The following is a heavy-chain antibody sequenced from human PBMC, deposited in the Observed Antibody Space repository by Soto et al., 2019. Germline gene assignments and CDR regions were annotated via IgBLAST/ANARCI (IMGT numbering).Heavy chain of an antibody. Sequence: GASVKVSCKASGGSFTSYIFTWVRQAPGQGLEWMGRIIPIQGTTNYALKFQDRVTITADKSTNTAYMELSSLRPEDTAVYYCARDLNADDPGVDYWGQGTLVTVPQ. CDR3: ARDLNADDPGVDY. CDR1: GGSFTSYI. D-gene: IGHD1-26*01. J-gene: IGHJ4*02. V-gene: IGHV1-69*08. CDR2: IIPIQGTT.